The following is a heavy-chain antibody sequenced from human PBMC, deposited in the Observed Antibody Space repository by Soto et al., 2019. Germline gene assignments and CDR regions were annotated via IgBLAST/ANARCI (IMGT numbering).Heavy chain of an antibody. J-gene: IGHJ4*02. CDR2: IYYSGST. Sequence: SETLSLTCTVSVGSISSYYWSWIRQPPGKGLEWIGYIYYSGSTNYNPSLKSRVTISVDASKNQFSLKLSSVTAADTAVYYCARAAMGGSSWPFDYWGQGTLVTVSS. V-gene: IGHV4-59*08. CDR3: ARAAMGGSSWPFDY. D-gene: IGHD6-13*01. CDR1: VGSISSYY.